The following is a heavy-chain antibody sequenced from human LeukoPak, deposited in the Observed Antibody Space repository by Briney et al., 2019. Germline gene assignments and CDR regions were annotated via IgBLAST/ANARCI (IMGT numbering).Heavy chain of an antibody. CDR2: ISGSGGST. Sequence: GGSLRLSCAASGFTFSSYAMSWVRQAPGKGLEWVSAISGSGGSTYFADSVKGRFTISRENAKNSFYLQMDSLRAGDMAVYYCAGQARPGSAEGAFDIWGQGTMVTVSS. V-gene: IGHV3-23*01. CDR3: AGQARPGSAEGAFDI. J-gene: IGHJ3*02. CDR1: GFTFSSYA. D-gene: IGHD2-2*01.